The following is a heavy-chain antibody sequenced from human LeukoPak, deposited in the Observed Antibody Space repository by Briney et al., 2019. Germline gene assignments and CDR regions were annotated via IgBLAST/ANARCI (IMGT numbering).Heavy chain of an antibody. CDR2: MSYDNGSNK. CDR1: GFSFSTSA. V-gene: IGHV3-30*07. Sequence: GGSLRLSCEASGFSFSTSAMHWVRQAPGEGLEWVAVMSYDNGSNKYYADSVKGRFTISRDNAKNTLYLQMNSLRAEDTAVYYCARDLSSGWTPYFDYWGQGTLVTVSS. D-gene: IGHD6-19*01. CDR3: ARDLSSGWTPYFDY. J-gene: IGHJ4*02.